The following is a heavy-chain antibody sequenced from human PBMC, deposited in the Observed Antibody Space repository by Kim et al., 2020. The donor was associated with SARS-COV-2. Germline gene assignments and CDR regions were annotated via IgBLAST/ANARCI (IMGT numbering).Heavy chain of an antibody. D-gene: IGHD1-26*01. CDR3: ARDVGLN. Sequence: GGSLRLSCAASGFTFSSYAMHWVRQAPGKGLEWVAVISYDGSNKYYADSVKGRFTISRDNSKNTLYLQMNSLRAEDTAVYYCARDVGLNWGQGTLVTVSS. CDR1: GFTFSSYA. J-gene: IGHJ4*02. V-gene: IGHV3-30-3*01. CDR2: ISYDGSNK.